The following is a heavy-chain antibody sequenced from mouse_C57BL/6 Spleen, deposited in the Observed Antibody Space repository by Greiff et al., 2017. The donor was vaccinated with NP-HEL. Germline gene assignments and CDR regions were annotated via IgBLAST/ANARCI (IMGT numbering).Heavy chain of an antibody. Sequence: QVQLQQSGPELVKPGASVKISCKASGYTFTDYEMHWVKQTPVHGLEWIGAIDPETGGTAYNQKFKGKAILTADKSSSTAYMELRSLTSEDSAVYYCTREGGLRVFDYWGQGTTLTVSS. CDR1: GYTFTDYE. J-gene: IGHJ2*01. D-gene: IGHD2-2*01. V-gene: IGHV1-15*01. CDR3: TREGGLRVFDY. CDR2: IDPETGGT.